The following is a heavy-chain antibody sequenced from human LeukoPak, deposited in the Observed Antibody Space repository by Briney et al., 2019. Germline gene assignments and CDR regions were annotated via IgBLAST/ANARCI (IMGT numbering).Heavy chain of an antibody. CDR2: ISGRT. CDR1: GFTFSDYA. Sequence: GGSLRLSCAASGFTFSDYAMSWVRQTPGKGLEWVSTISGRTYYADSVKGRFTISSDKSENTLYLQMNSLRAEDTAVYYCASDYGDGPFDYWGQGTLVTVSS. D-gene: IGHD4-17*01. CDR3: ASDYGDGPFDY. V-gene: IGHV3-23*01. J-gene: IGHJ4*02.